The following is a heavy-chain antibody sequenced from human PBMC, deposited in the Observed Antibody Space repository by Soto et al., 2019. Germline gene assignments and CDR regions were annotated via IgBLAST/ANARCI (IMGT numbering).Heavy chain of an antibody. CDR3: ARYCSGGSCYVPPYDAFDI. CDR1: GFTFSSYG. Sequence: PGGSLRLSCAASGFTFSSYGRHWVRQAPGKGLEWVAVISYDGSNKYYADSVKGRFTISRDNSKNTLYLQMNSLRAEDTAVYYCARYCSGGSCYVPPYDAFDIWGQGTMVTVSS. D-gene: IGHD2-15*01. V-gene: IGHV3-30*03. CDR2: ISYDGSNK. J-gene: IGHJ3*02.